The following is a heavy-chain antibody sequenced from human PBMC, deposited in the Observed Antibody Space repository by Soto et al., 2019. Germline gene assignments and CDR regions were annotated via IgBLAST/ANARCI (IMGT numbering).Heavy chain of an antibody. CDR3: ARGRGYFDWLLF. D-gene: IGHD3-9*01. V-gene: IGHV1-3*01. CDR1: GYTFTSYA. J-gene: IGHJ6*02. Sequence: PSVNVSCTASGYTFTSYAMHWVRQAPGQRLEWMGWINAGNGNTKYSQKFQGRVTITRDTSASTAYMELSSLRSEDTAVYYCARGRGYFDWLLFWGQGTTVTVSS. CDR2: INAGNGNT.